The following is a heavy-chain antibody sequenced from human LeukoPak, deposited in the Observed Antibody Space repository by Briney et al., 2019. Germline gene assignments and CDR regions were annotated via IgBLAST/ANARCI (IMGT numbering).Heavy chain of an antibody. J-gene: IGHJ4*02. CDR1: GFTFSSYA. Sequence: GGSLRLSCAASGFTFSSYAMSWVRQAPGKGLEWVSAISSSGGSTYYADSVKGRFTISRDNSKNTLYLQMNSLRAEDTAVYYCAKDKALWDYVWGSYRYNVFDYWGQGTLVTVSS. CDR2: ISSSGGST. V-gene: IGHV3-23*01. CDR3: AKDKALWDYVWGSYRYNVFDY. D-gene: IGHD3-16*02.